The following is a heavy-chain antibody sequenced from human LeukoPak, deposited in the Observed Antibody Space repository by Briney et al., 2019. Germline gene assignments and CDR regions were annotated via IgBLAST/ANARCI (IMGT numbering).Heavy chain of an antibody. J-gene: IGHJ4*02. Sequence: GESLQISSTGSGYSFTSYWIGWVGSMHGKGREWMGIIYPVDFGTRYSPSFQGQVTISAHKSISTAYLQWSSRKPSDTAMYYCERRGSGWLLDYWGQGTPVTVSS. CDR2: IYPVDFGT. V-gene: IGHV5-51*01. D-gene: IGHD6-19*01. CDR1: GYSFTSYW. CDR3: ERRGSGWLLDY.